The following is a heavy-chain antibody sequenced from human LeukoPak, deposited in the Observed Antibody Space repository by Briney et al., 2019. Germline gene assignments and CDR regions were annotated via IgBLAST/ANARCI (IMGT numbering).Heavy chain of an antibody. D-gene: IGHD3-10*01. CDR1: GFTFSSYG. CDR3: AKGFGNLRGYYFDY. J-gene: IGHJ4*02. V-gene: IGHV3-30*18. Sequence: GRSLRLSCAASGFTFSSYGMHWVRQAPGKGLEWVAVISYDGSNKYYADSVKGRFTVSRDNSKNTVYLQMNSLRAEDTAVYYCAKGFGNLRGYYFDYWGQGTLVTVSS. CDR2: ISYDGSNK.